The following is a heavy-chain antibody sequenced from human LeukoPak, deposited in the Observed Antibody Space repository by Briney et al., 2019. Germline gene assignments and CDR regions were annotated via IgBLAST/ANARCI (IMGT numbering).Heavy chain of an antibody. Sequence: GASVKVSCKTSGYIFTNYGVSWVRQAPGQGLEWMGWIYVYNGHTIYAQEFQGRVTLTTDTSTSTAHMDLRSLRSDDTAVYYCVRDSDHAPDYWGQGTLVTVSS. CDR1: GYIFTNYG. CDR3: VRDSDHAPDY. D-gene: IGHD3-10*01. V-gene: IGHV1-18*01. J-gene: IGHJ4*02. CDR2: IYVYNGHT.